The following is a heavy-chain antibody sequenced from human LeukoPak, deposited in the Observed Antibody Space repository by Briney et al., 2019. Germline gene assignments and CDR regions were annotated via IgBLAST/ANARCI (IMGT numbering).Heavy chain of an antibody. J-gene: IGHJ4*02. Sequence: GRSLRLSCAASGFTFSSYGMHWVRQAPGKGLEWVAVISYDGSNKYYADSVKGRFTISRDNPKNTLYLQMNSLRAEDTAVYYCARDAFNSGSYYPYYWGQGTLVTVSS. CDR3: ARDAFNSGSYYPYY. D-gene: IGHD1-26*01. CDR1: GFTFSSYG. CDR2: ISYDGSNK. V-gene: IGHV3-30*03.